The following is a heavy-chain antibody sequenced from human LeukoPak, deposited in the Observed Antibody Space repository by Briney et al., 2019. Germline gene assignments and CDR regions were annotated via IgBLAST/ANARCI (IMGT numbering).Heavy chain of an antibody. D-gene: IGHD4/OR15-4a*01. CDR2: INPSGGST. J-gene: IGHJ6*02. CDR3: ARGGAYYYYGMDV. CDR1: GYTFTSYY. Sequence: ASVKVSCKASGYTFTSYYMHWVRQAPGQGLEWMGIINPSGGSTNYAQKFQGRVTITADESTSTAYMELSSLRSEDTAVYYCARGGAYYYYGMDVWGQGTTVTVSS. V-gene: IGHV1-46*01.